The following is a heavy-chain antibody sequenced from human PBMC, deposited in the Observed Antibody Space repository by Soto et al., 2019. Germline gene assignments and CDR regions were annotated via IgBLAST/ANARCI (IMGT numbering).Heavy chain of an antibody. J-gene: IGHJ3*02. Sequence: PSQTLSLTCVISGDSVSSISTAWNWIRQSPSRGLEWLGRTYYRSKWFNDYAISVKSRITITPDTSKNQFSLQLNSVTPEDTAVYYCASPSGGSDAFDIWGQGTMVTVSS. CDR2: TYYRSKWFN. V-gene: IGHV6-1*01. D-gene: IGHD2-15*01. CDR3: ASPSGGSDAFDI. CDR1: GDSVSSISTA.